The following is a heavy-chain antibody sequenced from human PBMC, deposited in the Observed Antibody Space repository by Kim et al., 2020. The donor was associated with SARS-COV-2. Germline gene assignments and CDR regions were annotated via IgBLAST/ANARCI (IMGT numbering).Heavy chain of an antibody. D-gene: IGHD1-7*01. Sequence: ASVKVSCKASGYTFTSYAMNWVRQAPGQGLEWMGWINTNTGNPTYAQGFTGRFVFSLDTSVSTAYLQISSLKAEDTAVYYCARVGSVELREGFQHWGQGTLVTVSS. J-gene: IGHJ1*01. CDR2: INTNTGNP. CDR3: ARVGSVELREGFQH. V-gene: IGHV7-4-1*02. CDR1: GYTFTSYA.